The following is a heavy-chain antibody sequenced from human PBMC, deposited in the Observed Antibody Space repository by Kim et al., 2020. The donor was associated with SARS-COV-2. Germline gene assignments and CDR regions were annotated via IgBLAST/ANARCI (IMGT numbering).Heavy chain of an antibody. Sequence: GGSLRLSCAASGFTFSSYSMNWVRQAPGRGLEWVSSISSSSSYIFYADSVKGRFTISRDNAKNSLYLQMNSLRAEDTAVYYCARGQPTVTTSSSAFDIWSQGTMVTVSS. CDR1: GFTFSSYS. J-gene: IGHJ3*02. CDR3: ARGQPTVTTSSSAFDI. D-gene: IGHD4-17*01. CDR2: ISSSSSYI. V-gene: IGHV3-21*01.